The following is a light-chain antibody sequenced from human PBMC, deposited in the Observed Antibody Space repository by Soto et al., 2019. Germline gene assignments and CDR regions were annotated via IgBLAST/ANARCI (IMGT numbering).Light chain of an antibody. Sequence: VLTQSPGTLSLSPGERATLSCRASQSVSSSYLAWYQQKPGQAPRLLIYGASSRATGIPDRFSGSGSGTDFTLTISRLEPEGFAVYYCQQYGSSPPLTFGGGTKV. CDR2: GAS. V-gene: IGKV3-20*01. J-gene: IGKJ4*01. CDR1: QSVSSSY. CDR3: QQYGSSPPLT.